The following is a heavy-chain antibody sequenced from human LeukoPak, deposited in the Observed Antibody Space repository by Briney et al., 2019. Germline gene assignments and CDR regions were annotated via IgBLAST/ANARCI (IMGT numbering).Heavy chain of an antibody. V-gene: IGHV4-39*01. Sequence: PSETLSLTCTVSGGSISSRSYYWGWIRQPPGKGLEWIGSIYYSGRTYNNPSLKSRVTISVDTSKNQFSLKLSSVTAADTAVYYCARVVVVVVGAIQYIDYWGQGTLVTVSS. CDR2: IYYSGRT. CDR3: ARVVVVVVGAIQYIDY. CDR1: GGSISSRSYY. D-gene: IGHD2-15*01. J-gene: IGHJ4*02.